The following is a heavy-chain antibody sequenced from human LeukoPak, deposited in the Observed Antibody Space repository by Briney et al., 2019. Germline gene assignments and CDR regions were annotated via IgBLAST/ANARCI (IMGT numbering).Heavy chain of an antibody. D-gene: IGHD3-22*01. CDR3: ARGTGHYYDSSAYFDY. J-gene: IGHJ4*02. CDR1: GGSISGYY. CDR2: IYYSGST. V-gene: IGHV4-59*06. Sequence: SETLSLTCTVSGGSISGYYWTWIRQPAGKGLEWIGYIYYSGSTYYNPSLKSRVTISVDTSKNQFSLKLSSVTAADTAVYYCARGTGHYYDSSAYFDYWGQGTLVTVSS.